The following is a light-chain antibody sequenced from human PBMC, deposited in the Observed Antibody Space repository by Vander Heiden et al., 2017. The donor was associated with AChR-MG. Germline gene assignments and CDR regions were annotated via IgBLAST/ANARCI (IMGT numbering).Light chain of an antibody. CDR2: YDD. J-gene: IGLJ2*01. CDR1: SLNIENNP. Sequence: QSVLTQPPSVSEVPGQTVTISGSGSSLNIENNPVNWYKQVPGKAPKLLIYYDDLLPSGVSDRFSGSRSGTSASLSICGLQSEDEADYYCAAWDAGLNYVIFGGGTKLTVL. V-gene: IGLV1-36*01. CDR3: AAWDAGLNYVI.